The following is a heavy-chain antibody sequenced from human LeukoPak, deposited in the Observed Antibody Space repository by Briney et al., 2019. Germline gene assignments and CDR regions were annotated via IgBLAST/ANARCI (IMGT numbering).Heavy chain of an antibody. D-gene: IGHD1-26*01. CDR3: AKDRGSYFRYYYMDV. V-gene: IGHV3-9*01. Sequence: PGGSLRLSCAASGFTFDDYAMHWVRQAPGKGLEWVSGISWNSGSIGYADSVKGRFTISRDNAENSLYLQMNSLRAEDTALYYCAKDRGSYFRYYYMDVWGKGTTVTVSS. J-gene: IGHJ6*03. CDR1: GFTFDDYA. CDR2: ISWNSGSI.